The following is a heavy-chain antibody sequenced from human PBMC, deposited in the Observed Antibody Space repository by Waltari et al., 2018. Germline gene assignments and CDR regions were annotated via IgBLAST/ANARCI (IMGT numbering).Heavy chain of an antibody. D-gene: IGHD6-13*01. Sequence: QVQLVQSGAEVKKPGSSVKVSCKASGGTFSSYAISWVRQAPGQGLEWMGGISPIFGTANYAQKVQGRVTITADESTSTAYMELSSLRSEDTAVYYCARDQGSSWYPSYYYYMDVWGKGTTVTISS. J-gene: IGHJ6*03. CDR3: ARDQGSSWYPSYYYYMDV. CDR2: ISPIFGTA. V-gene: IGHV1-69*12. CDR1: GGTFSSYA.